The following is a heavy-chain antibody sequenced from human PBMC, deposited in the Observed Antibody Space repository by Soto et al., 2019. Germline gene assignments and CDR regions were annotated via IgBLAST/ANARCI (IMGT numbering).Heavy chain of an antibody. J-gene: IGHJ5*02. CDR3: TRDASRDSSARGWFDP. CDR2: ISSNSAYM. Sequence: GGSLRLSCAASGFTFRSFTMNWVRQAPGKGLEWVSTISSNSAYMYYTDVLRGRFTISRDNAKNSLHLQMNSLRAEDTAVYYCTRDASRDSSARGWFDPWGPGTLVTVSS. CDR1: GFTFRSFT. D-gene: IGHD6-13*01. V-gene: IGHV3-21*01.